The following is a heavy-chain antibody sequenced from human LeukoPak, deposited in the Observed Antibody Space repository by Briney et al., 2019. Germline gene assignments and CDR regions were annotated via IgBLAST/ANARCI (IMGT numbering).Heavy chain of an antibody. CDR1: GFTFSSYA. CDR3: ARIGEQDDLEVLFDS. Sequence: PGGSLRLSCAASGFTFSSYAMNWVRQAPGKGPEWVAVITYDGSIKHYADSVKGRFTISRDNSKNTVYLQMTSLRAEDTAVYYCARIGEQDDLEVLFDSWGKGTLVTVSS. J-gene: IGHJ5*01. D-gene: IGHD2-15*01. V-gene: IGHV3-30*04. CDR2: ITYDGSIK.